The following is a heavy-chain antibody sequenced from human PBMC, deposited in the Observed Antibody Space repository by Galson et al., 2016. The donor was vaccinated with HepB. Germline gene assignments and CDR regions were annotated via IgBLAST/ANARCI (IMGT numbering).Heavy chain of an antibody. J-gene: IGHJ4*02. V-gene: IGHV3-23*01. CDR1: GFTFSSYA. D-gene: IGHD6-13*01. CDR3: AKNFRTAPGRGSDYFDY. CDR2: VSDSGSRT. Sequence: SCAASGFTFSSYAMSWVRQAPGKGLEWVSTVSDSGSRTFCADSVKGRCTISRDNSKNTLYLQMNSLRAEDTAVYYCAKNFRTAPGRGSDYFDYWGQGTLVTVSS.